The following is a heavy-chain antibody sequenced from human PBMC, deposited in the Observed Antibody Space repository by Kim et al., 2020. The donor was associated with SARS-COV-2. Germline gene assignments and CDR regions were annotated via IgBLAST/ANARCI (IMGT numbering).Heavy chain of an antibody. CDR3: APGNWEGIN. D-gene: IGHD7-27*01. J-gene: IGHJ4*02. CDR2: GGST. Sequence: GGSTYYADAVKGRFTSSRDNSKNTLYGQMNSLRVVDTAVDYCAPGNWEGINWGQGTLVTVSS. V-gene: IGHV3-23*01.